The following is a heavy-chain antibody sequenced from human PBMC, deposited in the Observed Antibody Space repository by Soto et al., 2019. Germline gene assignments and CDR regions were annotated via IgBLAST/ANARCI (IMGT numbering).Heavy chain of an antibody. CDR3: AMSDGSDFYYVIDV. CDR1: GGPFSSQA. J-gene: IGHJ6*02. D-gene: IGHD3-10*01. CDR2: IIPLLGST. V-gene: IGHV1-69*01. Sequence: QVQVEQSGAEVKKPGSSLKVSCKTSGGPFSSQAFNWVRQARGHGLEWMGGIIPLLGSTTYAQKFQDRVTFTADESTSTVYMELRSLRSEDTATYFCAMSDGSDFYYVIDVWGRGTTVTVSS.